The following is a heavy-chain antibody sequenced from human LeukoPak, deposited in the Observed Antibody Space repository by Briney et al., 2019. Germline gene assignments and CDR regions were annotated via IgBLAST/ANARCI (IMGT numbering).Heavy chain of an antibody. Sequence: GSSVKVSCKASGGTFSSYTMSWVRQAPGQGLEWMGMIIPSLGIAHYAQKFQGRVTITADKSTSTAYMELSSLRSEDTAVYYCARGAPGDYDFWSGYLFDYWGQGTLVTVSS. CDR3: ARGAPGDYDFWSGYLFDY. J-gene: IGHJ4*02. CDR2: IIPSLGIA. D-gene: IGHD3-3*01. CDR1: GGTFSSYT. V-gene: IGHV1-69*02.